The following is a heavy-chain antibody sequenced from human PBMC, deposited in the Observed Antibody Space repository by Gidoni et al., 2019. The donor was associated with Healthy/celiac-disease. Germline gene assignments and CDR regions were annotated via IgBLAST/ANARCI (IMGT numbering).Heavy chain of an antibody. Sequence: QLQLQESGSGLVKPSQTLSLTCAVSGGSISRGGYSWSWIRQPPGKGLEWIGYIYHSGSTYYNPSLKSRVTISVDRSKNQFSLKLSSVTAADTAVYYCARAGYNWNHNAFDIWGQGTMVTVSS. D-gene: IGHD1-20*01. CDR3: ARAGYNWNHNAFDI. CDR1: GGSISRGGYS. V-gene: IGHV4-30-2*01. CDR2: IYHSGST. J-gene: IGHJ3*02.